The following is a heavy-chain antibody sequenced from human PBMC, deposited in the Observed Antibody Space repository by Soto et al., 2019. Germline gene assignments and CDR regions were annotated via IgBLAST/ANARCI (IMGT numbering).Heavy chain of an antibody. J-gene: IGHJ4*02. CDR1: GFTFSSYA. CDR3: AKGTRVATISFSGDY. CDR2: ISGSGGST. D-gene: IGHD5-12*01. V-gene: IGHV3-23*01. Sequence: PGGSLRLSCAASGFTFSSYAMSWVRQAPGKGLEWVSAISGSGGSTYYADSVKGRFTISRDNSKNTLYLQMNSLRAEDTAVYYCAKGTRVATISFSGDYWGQGTLVTVSS.